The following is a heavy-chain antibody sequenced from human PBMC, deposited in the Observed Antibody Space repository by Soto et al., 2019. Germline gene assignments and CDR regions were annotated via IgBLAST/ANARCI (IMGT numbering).Heavy chain of an antibody. J-gene: IGHJ6*02. CDR3: ARFTSTDFWSGSEYDGMDV. CDR2: ISAYNGNT. Sequence: QVQLVQSGAEVKKPGASVKVSCKAAGYTFTSYGISWVRQAPGQGLEWMGWISAYNGNTNYAQKLQGRVTKTTDTSTSTAYMELRSLRSDDTAVYYCARFTSTDFWSGSEYDGMDVWGQGTTVTVSS. D-gene: IGHD3-3*01. CDR1: GYTFTSYG. V-gene: IGHV1-18*01.